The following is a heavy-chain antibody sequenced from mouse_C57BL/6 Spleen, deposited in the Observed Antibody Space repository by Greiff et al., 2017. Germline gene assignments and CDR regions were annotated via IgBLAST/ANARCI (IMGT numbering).Heavy chain of an antibody. Sequence: QVQLQQPGAELVKPGASVKLSCKASGYTFTSYWMQWVKQRPGQGLEWIGEIDPSDSYTNYNQKFKGKATLTVDTSSSTAYMQLSSLTSEDSAVYYCASPMYYDAWFAYWGQGTLVTVSA. V-gene: IGHV1-50*01. CDR1: GYTFTSYW. CDR3: ASPMYYDAWFAY. J-gene: IGHJ3*01. CDR2: IDPSDSYT. D-gene: IGHD2-4*01.